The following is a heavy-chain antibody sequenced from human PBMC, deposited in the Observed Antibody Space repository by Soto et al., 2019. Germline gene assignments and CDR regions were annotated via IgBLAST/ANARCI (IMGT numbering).Heavy chain of an antibody. V-gene: IGHV3-9*01. Sequence: GGSLRLSCAASGFTFDDYAMHWVRQAPGKGLEWVSGISWNSGSIGYADSVKGRFTISRDNAKNSLYLQMNSLRAEDTALYYCAKGPGYSSGWSPHYFDYWGQGTLVTVSS. CDR2: ISWNSGSI. D-gene: IGHD6-19*01. J-gene: IGHJ4*02. CDR3: AKGPGYSSGWSPHYFDY. CDR1: GFTFDDYA.